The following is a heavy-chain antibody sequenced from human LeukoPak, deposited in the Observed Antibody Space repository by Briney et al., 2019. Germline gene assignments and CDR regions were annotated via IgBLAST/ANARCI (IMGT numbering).Heavy chain of an antibody. CDR3: ARGGNYGDYMDV. CDR1: GGSISSGGYY. J-gene: IGHJ6*03. D-gene: IGHD1-7*01. V-gene: IGHV4-31*03. CDR2: IYYSGST. Sequence: SETLSLTCTVSGGSISSGGYYWSWIRQHPGKGLEWIGYIYYSGSTYYNPSLKSRVTISVDTSKNQFSLKLSSVTAADTAVYYCARGGNYGDYMDVWGKGTTVTVSS.